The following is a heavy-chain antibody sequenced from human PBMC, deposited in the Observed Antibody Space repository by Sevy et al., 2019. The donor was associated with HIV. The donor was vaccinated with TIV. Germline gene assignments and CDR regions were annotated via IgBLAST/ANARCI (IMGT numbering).Heavy chain of an antibody. CDR3: ARDGDYSNYGIDY. V-gene: IGHV3-33*01. D-gene: IGHD4-4*01. CDR2: IWYDGSSK. J-gene: IGHJ4*02. Sequence: GGSLRLSCVASQFNFDTYAIHWVRQAPGKGLEWVAMIWYDGSSKDYAESVKGRFAISRDNSQNTAFLQMNSLRAEDTGVYFCARDGDYSNYGIDYWGQGTLVTVSS. CDR1: QFNFDTYA.